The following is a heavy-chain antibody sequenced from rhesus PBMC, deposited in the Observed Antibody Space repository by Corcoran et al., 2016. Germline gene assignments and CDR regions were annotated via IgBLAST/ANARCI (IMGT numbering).Heavy chain of an antibody. CDR3: ARPPDHSSFGSLDV. J-gene: IGHJ5-2*01. D-gene: IGHD6-13*01. Sequence: QVQLQESGPGLVKPSEPLSLSCAVSGGSISNGYNYWTWIRQPPGKGLEWIGYITHSGGTSYNPSLKSRVTSSRDTSKNQFALERRSVTAADTAVYYGARPPDHSSFGSLDVWGQGVLVTVSS. CDR1: GGSISNGYNY. CDR2: ITHSGGT. V-gene: IGHV4-122*02.